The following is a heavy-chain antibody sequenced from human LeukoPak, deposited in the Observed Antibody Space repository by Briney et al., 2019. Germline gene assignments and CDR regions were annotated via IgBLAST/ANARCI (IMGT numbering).Heavy chain of an antibody. D-gene: IGHD3-3*01. Sequence: GGSLRLSCAASGFTFSNAWMSWVRQAPGKGLEWVGRIKSKTDGGTTDYAAPVKGRFTISRDDSKNTLYLQMNSLRAEDTAVYYCARDNKAKTIFELDPWGQGTLVTVSS. J-gene: IGHJ5*02. V-gene: IGHV3-15*01. CDR1: GFTFSNAW. CDR2: IKSKTDGGTT. CDR3: ARDNKAKTIFELDP.